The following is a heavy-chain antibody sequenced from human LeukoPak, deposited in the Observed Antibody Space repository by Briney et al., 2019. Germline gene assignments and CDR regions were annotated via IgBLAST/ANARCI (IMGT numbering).Heavy chain of an antibody. J-gene: IGHJ4*02. V-gene: IGHV3-30-3*01. Sequence: GGSLRLSCAASGFTFSSYAMPWVRQAPGKGLEWVAVISYDGSNKYYADSVKGRFTISRDNFKNTLYLQMNSLRAEDTAVYYCARAGILRGSFYFDYWGQGTLVTVSS. CDR1: GFTFSSYA. CDR2: ISYDGSNK. CDR3: ARAGILRGSFYFDY. D-gene: IGHD5-12*01.